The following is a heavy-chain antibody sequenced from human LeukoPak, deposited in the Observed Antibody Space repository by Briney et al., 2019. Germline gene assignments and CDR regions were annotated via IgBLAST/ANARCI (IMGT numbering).Heavy chain of an antibody. V-gene: IGHV3-23*01. Sequence: GGSLRLSCAVFGFTFSTYAMSWVRQAPGKGLEWVSSFSGSGGSTYYADSVKGRFTISRDNSKNTLYLQMNSLRAEDTAVYYCAKDLGMQVWFPLWGQGTLVTVSS. D-gene: IGHD5-18*01. CDR3: AKDLGMQVWFPL. J-gene: IGHJ4*02. CDR1: GFTFSTYA. CDR2: FSGSGGST.